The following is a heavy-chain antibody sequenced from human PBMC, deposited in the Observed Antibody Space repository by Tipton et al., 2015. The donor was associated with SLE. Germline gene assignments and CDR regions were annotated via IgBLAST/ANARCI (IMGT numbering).Heavy chain of an antibody. CDR3: ANYDILTGYLDY. D-gene: IGHD3-9*01. CDR2: IYYTGST. CDR1: GGSISSYY. J-gene: IGHJ4*02. Sequence: TLSLTCTVSGGSISSYYWSWIRQPPGKGLEWIGYIYYTGSTYYNPSLKSRVTISVDTSKNQLSLKLSSATAADTAVYYCANYDILTGYLDYWGQGTLVTVSS. V-gene: IGHV4-59*01.